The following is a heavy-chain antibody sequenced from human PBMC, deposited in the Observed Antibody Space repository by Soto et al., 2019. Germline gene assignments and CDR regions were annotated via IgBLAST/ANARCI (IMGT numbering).Heavy chain of an antibody. CDR3: ASGRLGNWYFDL. CDR2: INNSGST. D-gene: IGHD3-9*01. V-gene: IGHV4-34*01. CDR1: GGSFSGYY. J-gene: IGHJ2*01. Sequence: SETLSLTCAVYGGSFSGYYWSWIRQPPGKGLKWIGEINNSGSTNYNPAIKSQVTISVDTSKNQFSRKLSSVTAADTAVYYCASGRLGNWYFDLWGRGTLVTVSS.